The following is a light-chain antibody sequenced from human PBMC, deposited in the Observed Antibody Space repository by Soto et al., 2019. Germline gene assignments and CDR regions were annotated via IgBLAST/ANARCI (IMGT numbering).Light chain of an antibody. CDR3: SSYTTDSTYV. Sequence: QSALNQPASVYGSPGQSVTISCTGTSSDFGSYNRVSWYHLPPGTGPKLVIXXXXXXXSGIPDRFSGSKSGNTASLTISGLQAEDEAEYYCSSYTTDSTYVFGTGTKVTVL. CDR2: XXX. V-gene: IGLV2-18*02. CDR1: SSDFGSYNR. J-gene: IGLJ1*01.